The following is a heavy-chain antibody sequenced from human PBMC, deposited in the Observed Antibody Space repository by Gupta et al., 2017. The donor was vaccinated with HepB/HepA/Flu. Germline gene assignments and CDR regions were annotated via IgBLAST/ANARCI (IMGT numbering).Heavy chain of an antibody. J-gene: IGHJ5*02. Sequence: EVQLVESGGVLVQPGGSLRLTCTASGFTFSNFSMNWVRQAPGKGLEWVSLISNCSHTFHDGDAVTGRFTISRDNAKNSLYLEMNSRRHEDTALYFCVRDHSWNTTIKRGNGFDPWGRGTLVIGSS. CDR3: VRDHSWNTTIKRGNGFDP. D-gene: IGHD2-8*01. CDR2: ISNCSHTF. V-gene: IGHV3-48*02. CDR1: GFTFSNFS.